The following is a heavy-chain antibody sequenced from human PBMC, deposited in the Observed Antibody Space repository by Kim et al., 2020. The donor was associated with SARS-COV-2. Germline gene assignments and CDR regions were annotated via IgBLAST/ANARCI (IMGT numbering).Heavy chain of an antibody. CDR3: AKDMGDSGSSAYYYYYGMDV. Sequence: GGSLRLSCAASGFTFDDYTMHWVRQAPGKGLEWVSLISWDGGSTYYADSVKGRFTISRDNSKNSLYLQMNSLRTEDTALYYCAKDMGDSGSSAYYYYYGMDVWGQGTTVTVSS. D-gene: IGHD1-26*01. CDR2: ISWDGGST. CDR1: GFTFDDYT. V-gene: IGHV3-43*01. J-gene: IGHJ6*02.